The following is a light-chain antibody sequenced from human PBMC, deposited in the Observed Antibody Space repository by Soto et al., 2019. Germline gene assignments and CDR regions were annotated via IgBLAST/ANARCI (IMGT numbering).Light chain of an antibody. Sequence: QSVLTQPPSVSGAPGQRVTISCTGSSSNIGADYDVHWYQHLPGTAPKLLMYVNSNRPSGVPNRFSGSKSATSASLAITGLQADDEADDYCQSYDSSLRGYVFGTGTKLTVL. CDR3: QSYDSSLRGYV. CDR2: VNS. J-gene: IGLJ1*01. V-gene: IGLV1-40*01. CDR1: SSNIGADYD.